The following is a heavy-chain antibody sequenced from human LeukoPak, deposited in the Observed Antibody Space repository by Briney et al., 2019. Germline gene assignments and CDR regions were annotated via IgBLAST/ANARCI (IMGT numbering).Heavy chain of an antibody. CDR2: IYYSGST. Sequence: SETLSLTCTVSGGSVSSGSYYWSWIRQPPGKGLEWIGYIYYSGSTNYNPSLESRVTISVDTSKNQFSLKLSSVTAADTAVYYCARVGFCSSTSCPGFDYWGQGTLVTVSS. CDR1: GGSVSSGSYY. J-gene: IGHJ4*02. CDR3: ARVGFCSSTSCPGFDY. V-gene: IGHV4-61*01. D-gene: IGHD2-2*01.